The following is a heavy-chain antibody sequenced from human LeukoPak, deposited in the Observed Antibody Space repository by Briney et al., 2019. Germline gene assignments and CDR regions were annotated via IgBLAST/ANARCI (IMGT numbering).Heavy chain of an antibody. CDR3: AELGITMIGGV. D-gene: IGHD3-10*02. Sequence: GGSLRLSCAASGFTLSSYAMNWVRQAPGKGLEWVSYISSSGSTIYYADSVKGRFTISRDNAKNSLYLQMNSLRAEDTAVYYCAELGITMIGGVWGKGTTVTVSS. J-gene: IGHJ6*04. V-gene: IGHV3-48*03. CDR2: ISSSGSTI. CDR1: GFTLSSYA.